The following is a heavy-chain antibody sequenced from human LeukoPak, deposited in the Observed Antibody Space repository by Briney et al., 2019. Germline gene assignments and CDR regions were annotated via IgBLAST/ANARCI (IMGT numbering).Heavy chain of an antibody. V-gene: IGHV4-59*01. J-gene: IGHJ3*02. Sequence: KTSETLSLTCTVSGGSISSYYWSWIRQPPGKGLEWIGYIYYSGSTNYNPSLKSRVTISVDTSKNQISLKLSSVTTADTAMYYCARTDDAFHTWGHGTTVTVSS. D-gene: IGHD2-21*02. CDR3: ARTDDAFHT. CDR1: GGSISSYY. CDR2: IYYSGST.